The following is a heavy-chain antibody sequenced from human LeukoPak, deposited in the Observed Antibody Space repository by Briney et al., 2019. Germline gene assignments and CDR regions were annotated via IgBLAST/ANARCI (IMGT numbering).Heavy chain of an antibody. J-gene: IGHJ6*02. V-gene: IGHV3-30*18. CDR3: AKTLRGYGMDV. CDR2: IPYDGTNK. CDR1: GFTFSSYG. D-gene: IGHD3-10*01. Sequence: HPGRSLRLSCAASGFTFSSYGMHWVRQAPGKGLEWVAVIPYDGTNKYYADSVKGQFTISRDNSKNTLYLQMDSLRGEDTAVYYCAKTLRGYGMDVWGQGTTVTVSS.